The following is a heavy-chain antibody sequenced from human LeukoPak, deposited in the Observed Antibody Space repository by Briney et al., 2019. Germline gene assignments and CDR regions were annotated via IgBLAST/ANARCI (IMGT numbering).Heavy chain of an antibody. V-gene: IGHV1-2*06. CDR3: AREGRYCSGGSCYSFAFDI. CDR1: GYTFTGYY. CDR2: INPNSGGT. D-gene: IGHD2-15*01. Sequence: ASVKVSCKASGYTFTGYYMHWVRQAPGQGLEWMGRINPNSGGTNYAQKFQGRVTMTRDTSISTAYMELSRLRSDDTAVYYCAREGRYCSGGSCYSFAFDIWGHGTMVTVSS. J-gene: IGHJ3*02.